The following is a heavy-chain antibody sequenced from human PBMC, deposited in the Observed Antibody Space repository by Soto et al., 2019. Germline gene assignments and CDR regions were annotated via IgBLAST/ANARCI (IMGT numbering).Heavy chain of an antibody. D-gene: IGHD3-10*01. J-gene: IGHJ6*02. CDR3: ARDLAGSMVRGAPNYYYGMDV. CDR1: GYTFTSYY. CDR2: INPSGGST. Sequence: GASVKVSCKASGYTFTSYYMHWVRQAPGQGLEWMGIINPSGGSTSYAQKFQGRVTMTRDTSTSTVYMELSSLRSEDTAVYYCARDLAGSMVRGAPNYYYGMDVWGQGTTVTVSS. V-gene: IGHV1-46*01.